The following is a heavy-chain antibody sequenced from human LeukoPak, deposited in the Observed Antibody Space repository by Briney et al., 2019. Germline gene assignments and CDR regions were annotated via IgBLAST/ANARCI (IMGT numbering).Heavy chain of an antibody. D-gene: IGHD4-17*01. CDR1: GFTFTSSA. J-gene: IGHJ3*02. CDR2: IVVGSGNT. CDR3: AADRRDDYGDYVSAFDI. V-gene: IGHV1-58*02. Sequence: GTSVKVSCKASGFTFTSSAMQWVRQARGQRLEWIGWIVVGSGNTNYAQKFQERVTITRDMSTSTAYMELSSLRSEDTAVYYCAADRRDDYGDYVSAFDIWGQGTMVTVPS.